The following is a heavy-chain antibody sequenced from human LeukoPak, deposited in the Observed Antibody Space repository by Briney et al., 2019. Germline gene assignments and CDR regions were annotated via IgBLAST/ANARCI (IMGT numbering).Heavy chain of an antibody. CDR1: GYTFTGYY. D-gene: IGHD5-12*01. CDR2: INPNSGGT. CDR3: ARVKVKWLRVLDY. Sequence: GASVKVSCKASGYTFTGYYMHWVRQAPGQGLEWMGWINPNSGGTNYAQKFQGRVTMTRDTSISTAYMELSRLRSDDTAVYYCARVKVKWLRVLDYWGQGTLVTVSS. J-gene: IGHJ4*02. V-gene: IGHV1-2*02.